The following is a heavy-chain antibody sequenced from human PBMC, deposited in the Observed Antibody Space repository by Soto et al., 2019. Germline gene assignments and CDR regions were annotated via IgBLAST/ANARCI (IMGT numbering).Heavy chain of an antibody. CDR3: ARVVSSSDNGIDV. D-gene: IGHD6-6*01. J-gene: IGHJ6*02. Sequence: EVKLVESGGDLVQPGGSLRLSCAASGFTFSTYSMNWVRQAPGKGLEWVSYISSRSYTIYYVDSVKGRFTISRDNAKNSLYLQMNSLRDEDTAVYYCARVVSSSDNGIDVWGPGTTVTV. CDR2: ISSRSYTI. V-gene: IGHV3-48*02. CDR1: GFTFSTYS.